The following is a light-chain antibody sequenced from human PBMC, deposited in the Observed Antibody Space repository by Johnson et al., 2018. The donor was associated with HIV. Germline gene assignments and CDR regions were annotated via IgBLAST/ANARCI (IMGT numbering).Light chain of an antibody. CDR2: ENN. Sequence: SVLTQPPSVSAAPGQKVTISCSGSSSNIGNNYVSWYQQFPGTAPKLLMYENNKRPSGISDRFSDSQSGTSATLAITGLQTGDEADYYCGTWDTSLGAQYVFGTGTKVTVL. CDR3: GTWDTSLGAQYV. J-gene: IGLJ1*01. CDR1: SSNIGNNY. V-gene: IGLV1-51*02.